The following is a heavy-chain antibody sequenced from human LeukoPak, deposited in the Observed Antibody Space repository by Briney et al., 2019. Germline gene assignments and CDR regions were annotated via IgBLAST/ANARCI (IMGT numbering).Heavy chain of an antibody. D-gene: IGHD2-2*01. Sequence: PSETLSLTCTVSGGSISSGYYWGWIRQPPGKGLEWIGSIYHSGSTYYNPSLKSRVTISVDTSKNQFSLKLSSVTAADTAVYYCARHARHAPFDYWGQGTLVTVSS. CDR3: ARHARHAPFDY. V-gene: IGHV4-38-2*02. CDR1: GGSISSGYY. J-gene: IGHJ4*02. CDR2: IYHSGST.